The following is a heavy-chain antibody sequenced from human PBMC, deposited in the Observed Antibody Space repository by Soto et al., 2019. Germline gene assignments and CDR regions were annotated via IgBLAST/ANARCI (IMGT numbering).Heavy chain of an antibody. CDR2: IIPILGIA. D-gene: IGHD3-22*01. CDR1: GGTFSSYT. Sequence: ASVKVSCKASGGTFSSYTISWVRQAPGQGLEWMGRIIPILGIANYAQKFQGRVTITADKSTSTAYMELSSLRSEDTAVYYCAREGAGYDSSGYYPDYYYYYGMDVWGQGTTVTVSS. V-gene: IGHV1-69*04. J-gene: IGHJ6*02. CDR3: AREGAGYDSSGYYPDYYYYYGMDV.